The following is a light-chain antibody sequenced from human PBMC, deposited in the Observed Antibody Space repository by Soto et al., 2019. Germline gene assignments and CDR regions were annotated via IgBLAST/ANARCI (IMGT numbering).Light chain of an antibody. Sequence: QSVLTQPASVSGSPGQSITISCTGTSSDVGSYNLVSWYQQHPGKAPKLMIYEGSKRPSGVSNRFSGSKSGNTASLTISGLQAEDEADYYCCPHAGSSTFFYVFGTGTKVTVL. J-gene: IGLJ1*01. V-gene: IGLV2-23*03. CDR3: CPHAGSSTFFYV. CDR2: EGS. CDR1: SSDVGSYNL.